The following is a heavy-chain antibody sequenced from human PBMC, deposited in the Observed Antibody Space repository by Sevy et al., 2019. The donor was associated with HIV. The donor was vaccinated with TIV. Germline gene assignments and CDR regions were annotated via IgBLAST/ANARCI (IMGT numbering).Heavy chain of an antibody. CDR2: ISSSGSTI. Sequence: GGSLRLSCAASGFTFSDYYMRWIRQAPGKGLEWVSYISSSGSTIYYADSVKGRFTISRDNAKNSLYLQMNSLRAEETAVYYCARHSSSWYGWFDPWGQGTLVTVSS. CDR1: GFTFSDYY. J-gene: IGHJ5*02. CDR3: ARHSSSWYGWFDP. D-gene: IGHD6-13*01. V-gene: IGHV3-11*01.